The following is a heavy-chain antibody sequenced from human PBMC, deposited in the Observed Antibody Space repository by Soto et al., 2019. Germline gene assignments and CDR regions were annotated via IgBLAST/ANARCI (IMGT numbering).Heavy chain of an antibody. CDR2: IYYSGST. CDR3: ARERATMVRGVIISYFDY. Sequence: PSETLSLTCTVSGGSISSYYWSWIRQPPGKGLEWIGYIYYSGSTNYNPSLKSRVTISVDTSKNQFSLKLSSVTAADTAVYYCARERATMVRGVIISYFDYWGQGTLVTVSS. CDR1: GGSISSYY. V-gene: IGHV4-59*01. D-gene: IGHD3-10*01. J-gene: IGHJ4*02.